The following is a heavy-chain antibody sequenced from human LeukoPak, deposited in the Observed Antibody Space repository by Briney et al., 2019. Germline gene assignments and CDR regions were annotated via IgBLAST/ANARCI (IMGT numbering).Heavy chain of an antibody. CDR3: ARDRFSGRDEINSGYFDY. Sequence: PSETLSLTCAVYGGSFSDYYWSWIRQPPGKGLEWIGYIYYSGGTNYNPSLKSRVTISVDTSKNQFSLKLSSVTAADTAVYFCARDRFSGRDEINSGYFDYWGQGILVTVSS. J-gene: IGHJ4*02. CDR2: IYYSGGT. D-gene: IGHD1-26*01. V-gene: IGHV4-59*01. CDR1: GGSFSDYY.